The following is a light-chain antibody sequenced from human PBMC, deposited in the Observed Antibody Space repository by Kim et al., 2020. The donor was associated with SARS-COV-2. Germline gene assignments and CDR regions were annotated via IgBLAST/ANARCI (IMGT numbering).Light chain of an antibody. J-gene: IGLJ2*01. V-gene: IGLV2-14*03. Sequence: QSALTQPASVSGSPGQSITISCTGTSSDVGGYRFVSWYQQHPGKAPKFILYDVSNRPLGISNRFSGSKSGNTASLTISGLQAEDEADYYCSSYTSNDTVVFGGGTKVTVL. CDR1: SSDVGGYRF. CDR3: SSYTSNDTVV. CDR2: DVS.